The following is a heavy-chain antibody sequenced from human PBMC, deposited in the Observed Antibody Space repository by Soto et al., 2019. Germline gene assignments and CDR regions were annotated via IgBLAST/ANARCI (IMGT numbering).Heavy chain of an antibody. D-gene: IGHD6-13*01. J-gene: IGHJ6*02. CDR1: GFTVSSNY. CDR2: IYSGGST. CDR3: ARRSPGIAAAGHYYYYGMDV. V-gene: IGHV3-53*01. Sequence: PGGSLRLSCAASGFTVSSNYMSWVRQAPGKGLEWVSVIYSGGSTYYADSVKGRFTISRDNSKNTLYLQMNSLRAEDTAVYYCARRSPGIAAAGHYYYYGMDVWGQGTTVTVSS.